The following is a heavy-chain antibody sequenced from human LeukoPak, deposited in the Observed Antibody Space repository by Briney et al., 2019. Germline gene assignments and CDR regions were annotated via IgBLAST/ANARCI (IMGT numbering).Heavy chain of an antibody. CDR1: GFTFNNAW. J-gene: IGHJ3*02. V-gene: IGHV3-9*01. CDR2: ISWNSGSI. CDR3: AKDTVTEDAFDI. Sequence: GGSLRLSCAASGFTFNNAWMSWVRQAPGKGLEWVSGISWNSGSIGYADSVKGRFTISRDNAKNSLYLQMNSLRAEDTALYYCAKDTVTEDAFDIWGQGTMVTVSS.